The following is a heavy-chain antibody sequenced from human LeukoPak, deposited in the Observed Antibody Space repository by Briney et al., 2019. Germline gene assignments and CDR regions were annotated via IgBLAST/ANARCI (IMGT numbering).Heavy chain of an antibody. J-gene: IGHJ4*02. CDR1: GYTFTNFY. V-gene: IGHV1-46*01. Sequence: GASVKVSCKXSGYTFTNFYIHWVRQAPGQGLEWMGIIHPSGGTTSYAQKFPGRVTLTRDTSTSTVYMEVNSLRSEDTAVYYCARDSSNSIDYWGQGTLVFVSS. CDR2: IHPSGGTT. CDR3: ARDSSNSIDY. D-gene: IGHD1-1*01.